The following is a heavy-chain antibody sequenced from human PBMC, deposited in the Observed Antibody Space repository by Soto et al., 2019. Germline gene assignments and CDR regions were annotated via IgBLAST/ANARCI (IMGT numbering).Heavy chain of an antibody. V-gene: IGHV3-43D*04. Sequence: GGSLRLSCAASGFTFDDYAMHWVRQAPGKGLEWVSLISSDGGSTYYADSVKGRFTISRDNSKNSLYLQMNSLRAEDTALYYCAKDMLIAASLYYYGMHVWGQGTTVTVSS. J-gene: IGHJ6*02. D-gene: IGHD6-25*01. CDR2: ISSDGGST. CDR1: GFTFDDYA. CDR3: AKDMLIAASLYYYGMHV.